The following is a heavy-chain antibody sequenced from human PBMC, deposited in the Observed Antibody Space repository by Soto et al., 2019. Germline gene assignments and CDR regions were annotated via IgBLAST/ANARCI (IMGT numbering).Heavy chain of an antibody. CDR3: ARDAFDYGDYYFDY. V-gene: IGHV4-31*03. CDR2: IYYSGST. D-gene: IGHD4-17*01. CDR1: GGSISSGGYY. J-gene: IGHJ4*02. Sequence: QVQLQESGPGLVKPSQTLSLTCTVSGGSISSGGYYWSWIRQHPGKGLEWIGYIYYSGSTYYNPSLKSRFTISVDTSKNQFSLKLSSVTAADTAVYYCARDAFDYGDYYFDYWGQGTLVTVSS.